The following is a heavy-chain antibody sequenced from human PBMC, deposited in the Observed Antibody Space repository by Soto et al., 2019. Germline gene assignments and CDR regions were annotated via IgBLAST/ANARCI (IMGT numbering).Heavy chain of an antibody. CDR2: ISSSSSYI. CDR1: GFNFISYS. CDR3: AVTTEVYFDY. Sequence: GGSLRLSCTASGFNFISYSMNWVRQATGKGLEWVSSISSSSSYIYYADSVKGRFTISRDNAKNSLYLQMNSLRAEDTAVYYCAVTTEVYFDYWGQGTLVTVSS. D-gene: IGHD4-17*01. J-gene: IGHJ4*02. V-gene: IGHV3-21*01.